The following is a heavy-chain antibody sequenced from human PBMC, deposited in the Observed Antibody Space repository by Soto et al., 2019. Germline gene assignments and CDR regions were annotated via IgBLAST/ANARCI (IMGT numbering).Heavy chain of an antibody. CDR3: ARDKARYYYGSGSSTLFHY. J-gene: IGHJ4*02. Sequence: QVQLQESGPGLVKPSGTLSLTCAVSGGSISSSNWWNWVRQPPGKGLEWIGEIYHSGSTNYNPSLKSRVTISVDKSKNQFSLKLSAVTAADTAMYYCARDKARYYYGSGSSTLFHYWGQGTLVTVSS. V-gene: IGHV4-4*02. D-gene: IGHD3-10*01. CDR1: GGSISSSNW. CDR2: IYHSGST.